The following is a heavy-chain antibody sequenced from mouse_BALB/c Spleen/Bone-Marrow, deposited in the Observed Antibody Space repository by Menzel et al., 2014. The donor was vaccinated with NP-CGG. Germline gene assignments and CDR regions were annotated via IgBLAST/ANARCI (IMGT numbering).Heavy chain of an antibody. CDR1: GFTFSSYS. J-gene: IGHJ2*01. CDR3: SKDGGYDYSYYFDY. CDR2: ISSGGHDT. V-gene: IGHV5-6-4*01. Sequence: EVQGVESGGGLVKPGGSLKLSCAASGFTFSSYSMSWDRQTPEKRLEWVATISSGGHDTYYPDSVKGRFTISRDNAKNTLYRQMSSLKSEDTAMYYCSKDGGYDYSYYFDYWGQGTTLTVSS. D-gene: IGHD2-4*01.